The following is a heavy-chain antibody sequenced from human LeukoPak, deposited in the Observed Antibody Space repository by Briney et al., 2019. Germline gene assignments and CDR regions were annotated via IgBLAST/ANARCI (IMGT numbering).Heavy chain of an antibody. CDR3: ARGGMAGYCSSTSCYFPREKSYYYYMDV. J-gene: IGHJ6*03. CDR2: ISYDGSNK. CDR1: GFTFSSYA. V-gene: IGHV3-30*04. Sequence: PGRSLRLSCAASGFTFSSYAMHWVRQAPGKGLEWVAVISYDGSNKYYADSVKGRFTISRDNSKNTLYLQMNSLRAEDTAVYYCARGGMAGYCSSTSCYFPREKSYYYYMDVWGKGTTVTISS. D-gene: IGHD2-2*01.